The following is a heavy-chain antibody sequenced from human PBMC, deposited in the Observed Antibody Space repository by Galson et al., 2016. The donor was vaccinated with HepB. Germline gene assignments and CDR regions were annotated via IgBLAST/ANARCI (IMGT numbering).Heavy chain of an antibody. J-gene: IGHJ4*01. V-gene: IGHV3-23*01. CDR3: AKESPYSNVRQYYLEN. Sequence: SLRLSCAASGFTFSNYAMSWVRQAPGKGPEWVSAISGVSDRTYYAGSMKDRFIISRDDPRNMLFLQLNSLRAEDTAIYYCAKESPYSNVRQYYLENWGLGTLVTVSS. CDR1: GFTFSNYA. CDR2: ISGVSDRT. D-gene: IGHD4-11*01.